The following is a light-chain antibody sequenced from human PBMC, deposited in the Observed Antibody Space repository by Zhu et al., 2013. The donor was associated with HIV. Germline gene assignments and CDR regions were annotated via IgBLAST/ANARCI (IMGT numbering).Light chain of an antibody. CDR1: RSVYWD. CDR2: GAS. CDR3: QHFXNWPPIT. Sequence: EIVLTQSPGTLSLSPGDAVTLSCWASRSVYWDLAWYQQKSGQTPRLLIYGASTRAAGVPDRFSGGGYATQFTLTISGLEAEDSAMYFCQHFXNWPPITFGQGTRLEI. V-gene: IGKV3-15*01. J-gene: IGKJ5*01.